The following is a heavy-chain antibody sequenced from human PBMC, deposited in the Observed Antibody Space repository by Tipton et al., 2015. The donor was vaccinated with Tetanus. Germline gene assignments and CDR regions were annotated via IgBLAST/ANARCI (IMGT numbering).Heavy chain of an antibody. J-gene: IGHJ4*02. CDR3: SSSPGNQYLAFFDY. D-gene: IGHD3-3*02. CDR1: GGSISSTDYY. Sequence: TLSLTCSVSGGSISSTDYYWSWIRQPPGKGLEWIGYIYYSGSTYYNPPLKSRVTISIDTSKNQFSLRLSSVTAADTAVYYCSSSPGNQYLAFFDYWGRGTKVTVSS. CDR2: IYYSGST. V-gene: IGHV4-30-4*01.